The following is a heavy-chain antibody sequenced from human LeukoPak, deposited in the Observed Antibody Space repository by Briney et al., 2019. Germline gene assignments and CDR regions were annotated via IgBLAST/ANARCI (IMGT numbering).Heavy chain of an antibody. CDR2: VSGSGGST. J-gene: IGHJ4*02. D-gene: IGHD5-12*01. CDR1: GFTFSSYG. CDR3: AKDLDIVATITGN. V-gene: IGHV3-23*01. Sequence: GGSLRLSCAASGFTFSSYGMSWVRQAPGKGLEWVSGVSGSGGSTYYADSVKGRFTISRDNSKNTLYLQMNSLRAEDTAVYYCAKDLDIVATITGNWGQGTLVTVSS.